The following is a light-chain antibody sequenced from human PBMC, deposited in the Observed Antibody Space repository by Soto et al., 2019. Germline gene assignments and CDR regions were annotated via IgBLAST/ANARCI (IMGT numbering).Light chain of an antibody. CDR1: QSISNR. J-gene: IGKJ1*01. CDR2: DAS. CDR3: QQYNNYRT. V-gene: IGKV1-5*01. Sequence: DIQMTQSPSTLSASVGDRVTITCRASQSISNRLAWYQQKPGKAPKLLIYDASSLESGVPSRFSGSGSGTEFPLIISGLQPDDFATYYCQQYNNYRTFGQGTKVEIK.